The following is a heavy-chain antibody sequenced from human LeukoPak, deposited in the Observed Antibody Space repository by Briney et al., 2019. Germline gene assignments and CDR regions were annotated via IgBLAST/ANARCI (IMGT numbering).Heavy chain of an antibody. CDR1: DFTFSSNP. J-gene: IGHJ4*02. CDR2: ISASGGTT. D-gene: IGHD1-1*01. V-gene: IGHV3-23*01. Sequence: GGSLRLSCAVSDFTFSSNPMSWVRQAPGKGLEWVSGISASGGTTYYADSVKGRFTISRENSENTLYLQMNSLRAEDTAVYYCATWNWNEYYFDYWGQGTLVTVSS. CDR3: ATWNWNEYYFDY.